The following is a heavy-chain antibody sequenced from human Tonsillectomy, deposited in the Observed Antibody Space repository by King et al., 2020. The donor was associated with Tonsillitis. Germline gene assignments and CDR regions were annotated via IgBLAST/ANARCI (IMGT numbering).Heavy chain of an antibody. Sequence: HVQLVESGGGVVQPGRSLRLSCAASGFTFSSYGMHWVRQAPGKGLEWVAVISYDGSNKYYADSVKGRFTISRDNSKNKLYLQMNSLRAEDTAVYYCAKDVAERYFDWLLPDYWGQGTLVTVSS. D-gene: IGHD3-9*01. CDR2: ISYDGSNK. V-gene: IGHV3-30*18. J-gene: IGHJ4*02. CDR3: AKDVAERYFDWLLPDY. CDR1: GFTFSSYG.